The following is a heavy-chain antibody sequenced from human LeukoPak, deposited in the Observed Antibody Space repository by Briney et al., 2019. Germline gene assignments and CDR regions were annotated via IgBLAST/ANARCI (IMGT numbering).Heavy chain of an antibody. V-gene: IGHV3-74*01. CDR2: IKSDGSSI. CDR3: ARDKDWILFDS. J-gene: IGHJ4*02. D-gene: IGHD3/OR15-3a*01. CDR1: GFTFSIYP. Sequence: GGSLRLSCAASGFTFSIYPMHWVRQAPGKGLVWVSRIKSDGSSIRYADSVKGRFSISRDNAKNTLYLQMNSLRAEDTAVYYCARDKDWILFDSWGQGTLVTVSS.